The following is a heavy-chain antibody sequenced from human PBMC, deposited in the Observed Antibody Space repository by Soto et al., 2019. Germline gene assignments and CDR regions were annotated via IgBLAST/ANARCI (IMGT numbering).Heavy chain of an antibody. CDR3: ARSSLEGAYYYYGMDV. CDR1: GFTFSSYA. CDR2: ISYDGSNK. J-gene: IGHJ6*02. Sequence: VGSLRLSCAASGFTFSSYAMHWVRQAPGKGLEWVAVISYDGSNKYYADSVKGRFTISRDNSKNTLYLQMNSLRAEDTAVYYCARSSLEGAYYYYGMDVWGQGTTVTVSS. V-gene: IGHV3-30-3*01.